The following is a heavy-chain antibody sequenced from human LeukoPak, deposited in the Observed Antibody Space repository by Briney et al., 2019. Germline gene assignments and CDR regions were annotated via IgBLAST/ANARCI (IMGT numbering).Heavy chain of an antibody. CDR2: IYHSGST. Sequence: SETLSLTCTVPGGSISSGGYYWSWIRQPSGKGLEWIGYIYHSGSTYYNPSLKSRVTISVDRSKNQFSLKLSSVTAADTAVYYCARGGQLAKGLFDYWGQGTLVTVSS. V-gene: IGHV4-30-2*01. D-gene: IGHD6-6*01. CDR3: ARGGQLAKGLFDY. J-gene: IGHJ4*02. CDR1: GGSISSGGYY.